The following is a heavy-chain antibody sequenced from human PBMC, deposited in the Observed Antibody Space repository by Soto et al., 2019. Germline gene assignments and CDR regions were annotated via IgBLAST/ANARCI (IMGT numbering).Heavy chain of an antibody. CDR2: ISYDGSNK. CDR1: GFTFSSYG. Sequence: QVQLVESGGGVVQPGRSLRLSCAASGFTFSSYGMHWVRQAPGKGLEWVAGISYDGSNKYYADSVKGRFTISRDNSKNTLYLQMNSLRAADTAVYYCAKDAYYYDILTGYSYFDYWGQGTLVNVSS. CDR3: AKDAYYYDILTGYSYFDY. J-gene: IGHJ4*02. D-gene: IGHD3-9*01. V-gene: IGHV3-30*18.